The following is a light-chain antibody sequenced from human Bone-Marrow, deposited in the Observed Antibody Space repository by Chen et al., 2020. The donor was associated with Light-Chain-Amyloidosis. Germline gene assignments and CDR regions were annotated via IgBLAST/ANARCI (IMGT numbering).Light chain of an antibody. J-gene: IGLJ2*01. Sequence: SYELTQPPSVSVPPGPTARLTCSGDDLPTKYAYWYQQKPGQAPVLVIHRDTERPSGISERFSGSSSGTTATLTISGVQAEDEADYHCQSADSSGTYEVIFGGGTKLTVL. CDR1: DLPTKY. CDR3: QSADSSGTYEVI. CDR2: RDT. V-gene: IGLV3-25*03.